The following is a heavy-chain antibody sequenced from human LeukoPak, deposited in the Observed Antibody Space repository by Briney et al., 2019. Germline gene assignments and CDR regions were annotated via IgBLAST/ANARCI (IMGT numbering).Heavy chain of an antibody. V-gene: IGHV1-69*01. D-gene: IGHD7-27*01. CDR1: GGTFSSYA. Sequence: SVKVSCKASGGTFSSYAISWVRQAPGQGLEWMGGIIPIFGTANYAQKFQGRVTITADESTSTANMELSSLRSEDTAVYYCARETNWGSPGAFDIWGQGTMVTVSS. CDR3: ARETNWGSPGAFDI. J-gene: IGHJ3*02. CDR2: IIPIFGTA.